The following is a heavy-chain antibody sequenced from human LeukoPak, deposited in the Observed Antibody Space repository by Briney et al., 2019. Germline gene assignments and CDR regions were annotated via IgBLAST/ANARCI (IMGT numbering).Heavy chain of an antibody. D-gene: IGHD3-16*01. J-gene: IGHJ6*02. V-gene: IGHV3-33*01. Sequence: PGGSLRLSCAASGFTFSSYGMHWVRQAPGKGLEWVAVIWYDGSNKYYADSVKGRFTISRDNSKNTLYLQMNSLRAEDTAVYYCARDLLGAYYYGMDVWGLGTTVTVSS. CDR1: GFTFSSYG. CDR2: IWYDGSNK. CDR3: ARDLLGAYYYGMDV.